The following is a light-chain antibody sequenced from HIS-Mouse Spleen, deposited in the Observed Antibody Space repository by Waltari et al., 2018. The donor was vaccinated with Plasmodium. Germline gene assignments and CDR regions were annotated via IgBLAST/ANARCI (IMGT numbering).Light chain of an antibody. CDR1: QSVSSSY. J-gene: IGKJ2*01. CDR2: GAS. CDR3: QQYGSSPYT. V-gene: IGKV3-20*01. Sequence: EIVLTQSPGTLSLSPWERATLSCRASQSVSSSYLAWYQQNPGQAPRRLIYGASSRATGIPDRFSGSGSGTDFTLTISRLEPEDFAVYYCQQYGSSPYTFGQGTKLEIK.